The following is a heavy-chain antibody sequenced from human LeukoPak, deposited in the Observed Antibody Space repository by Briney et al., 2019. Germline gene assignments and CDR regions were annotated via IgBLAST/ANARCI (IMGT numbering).Heavy chain of an antibody. V-gene: IGHV3-23*01. CDR3: AKELITMVQGVIIGRPIFSSSLGY. CDR1: GFTFSSYA. Sequence: PGGSLRLSCAASGFTFSSYAMSWVRQAPGKGLEWVSAISGSGGSTYYADSVKGRFTISRDNSKNTLYLQMNSLRAEDTAVYYCAKELITMVQGVIIGRPIFSSSLGYWGQGTLVTVSS. J-gene: IGHJ4*02. D-gene: IGHD3-10*01. CDR2: ISGSGGST.